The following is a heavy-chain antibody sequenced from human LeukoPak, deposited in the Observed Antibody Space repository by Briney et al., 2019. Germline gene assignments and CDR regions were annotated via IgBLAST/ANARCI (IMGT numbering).Heavy chain of an antibody. CDR2: IHYSGNT. Sequence: PSETLSLTCTVSGGSVNGYYWSWIRQPPGKGLEWIGYIHYSGNTNYNPSLKSRVTISVDTSKSHFTLRLFSDTAADTAVYYCARLRRDGYNELLDYWGQGTLVTVPS. CDR1: GGSVNGYY. D-gene: IGHD5-24*01. CDR3: ARLRRDGYNELLDY. J-gene: IGHJ4*02. V-gene: IGHV4-59*02.